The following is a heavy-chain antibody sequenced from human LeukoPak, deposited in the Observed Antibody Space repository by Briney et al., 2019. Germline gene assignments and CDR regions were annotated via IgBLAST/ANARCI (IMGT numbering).Heavy chain of an antibody. D-gene: IGHD2-8*02. CDR3: ASPLTDNDY. CDR2: INHSGST. J-gene: IGHJ4*02. V-gene: IGHV4-34*01. Sequence: SETLSLTCAVYGGSFSGYYWSWIRQPPGKGLEWIGEINHSGSTNYNPSLKSRVTISVDTSKNQFSPKLSSVTAADTAVYYCASPLTDNDYWGQGTLVTVPS. CDR1: GGSFSGYY.